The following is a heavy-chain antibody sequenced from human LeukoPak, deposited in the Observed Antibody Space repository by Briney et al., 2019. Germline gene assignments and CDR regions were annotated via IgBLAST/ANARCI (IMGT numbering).Heavy chain of an antibody. J-gene: IGHJ4*02. CDR1: GFTFSSYG. Sequence: GGSLRLSCAASGFTFSSYGMHWVRQAPGKGLEWVAFIRYDGNNAFYVDSVKGRFTISRDNSKNTLYLQMNSLRAEDTAVYYCAKGGDGYNYGSYFDYWGQGTLVTVSS. V-gene: IGHV3-30*02. CDR2: IRYDGNNA. CDR3: AKGGDGYNYGSYFDY. D-gene: IGHD5-24*01.